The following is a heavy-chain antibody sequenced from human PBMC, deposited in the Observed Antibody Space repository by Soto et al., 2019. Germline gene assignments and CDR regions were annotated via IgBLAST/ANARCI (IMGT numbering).Heavy chain of an antibody. CDR1: GGTFSNYT. Sequence: QVQLVQSGAEVKKPGSSVKVSCKASGGTFSNYTITWVRQAPGQGLEWMGRIIPILDIANYAKKFQGRVTITADKSTSTAYMGLGSLRSEDTAVYYCARDVGLGPVTVRTHVDCWGQGTLVIVSS. J-gene: IGHJ4*02. CDR2: IIPILDIA. CDR3: ARDVGLGPVTVRTHVDC. D-gene: IGHD4-17*01. V-gene: IGHV1-69*02.